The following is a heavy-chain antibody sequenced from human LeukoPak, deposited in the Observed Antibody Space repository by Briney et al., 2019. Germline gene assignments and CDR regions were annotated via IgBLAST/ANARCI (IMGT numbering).Heavy chain of an antibody. CDR3: ARDSSGGDGDAFDI. V-gene: IGHV3-53*01. CDR1: GFTVSSNY. J-gene: IGHJ3*02. D-gene: IGHD6-19*01. CDR2: IYSGGSK. Sequence: GGSLRLSCAASGFTVSSNYMSWVRQAPGKGLAWVSVIYSGGSKYYADSVKGRFTISGDNSKNTLYLQMNGLRAEDTVLYYGARDSSGGDGDAFDIWGQGTMVTVSS.